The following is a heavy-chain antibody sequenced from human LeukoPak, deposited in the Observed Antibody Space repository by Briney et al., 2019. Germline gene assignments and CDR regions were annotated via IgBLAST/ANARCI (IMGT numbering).Heavy chain of an antibody. J-gene: IGHJ3*02. V-gene: IGHV3-7*01. D-gene: IGHD3-16*02. CDR3: ARVKGPFGGVIDGWFDI. CDR2: IKQDGSDK. CDR1: GFTFSSSW. Sequence: PGGSLRLSCAASGFTFSSSWMTWVRQAPGKGLEWVANIKQDGSDKNYVDSVKGRFTISRDNAKNSLYLQMNSLRAEDTAVYYCARVKGPFGGVIDGWFDIWGQGTMVTVSS.